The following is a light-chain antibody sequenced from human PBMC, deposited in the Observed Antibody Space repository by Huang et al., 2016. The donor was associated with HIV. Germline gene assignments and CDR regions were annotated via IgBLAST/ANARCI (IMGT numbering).Light chain of an antibody. CDR3: QQYYSTPPVT. J-gene: IGKJ3*01. V-gene: IGKV4-1*01. CDR1: QSVLYSSNNKNY. Sequence: DIVMTQSPDSLAVSLGERATINCKSSQSVLYSSNNKNYLAWYQQKPGQPPKLLIYGASTRESGVPDRVSGSGSGTDFTLTISSLQAEDVAVYYCQQYYSTPPVTFGPGTKVDIK. CDR2: GAS.